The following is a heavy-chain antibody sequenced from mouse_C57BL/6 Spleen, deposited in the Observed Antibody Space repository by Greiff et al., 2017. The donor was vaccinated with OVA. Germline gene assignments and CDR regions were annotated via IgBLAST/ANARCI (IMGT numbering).Heavy chain of an antibody. V-gene: IGHV1-82*01. CDR3: ARRGSSSYYFDY. J-gene: IGHJ2*01. CDR2: IYPGDGDT. CDR1: GFAFSSSW. D-gene: IGHD1-1*01. Sequence: QVQLQQSGPELVKPGASLKISCKASGFAFSSSWMNWVKQRPGKGLEWIGRIYPGDGDTNYTGKFKGQGTLTADKSSSTAYMQLSSLTSEDSAVYFCARRGSSSYYFDYWGQGTTLTVSS.